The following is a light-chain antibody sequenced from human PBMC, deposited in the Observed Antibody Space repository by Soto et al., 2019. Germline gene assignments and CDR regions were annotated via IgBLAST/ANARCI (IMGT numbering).Light chain of an antibody. CDR1: SSNIGNRH. J-gene: IGLJ2*01. Sequence: QSVLTQPPSVSAAPGQKVTISCSGSSSNIGNRHVAWYQQLPGTAPKLLIYDNDNRLSGIPDRFSGSKSGTSATLGITGLQTGDEADYYCATWDDSLSIVVFGGGTKLTVL. V-gene: IGLV1-51*01. CDR3: ATWDDSLSIVV. CDR2: DND.